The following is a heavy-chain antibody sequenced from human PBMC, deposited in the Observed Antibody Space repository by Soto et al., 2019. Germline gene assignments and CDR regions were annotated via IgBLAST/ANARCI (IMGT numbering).Heavy chain of an antibody. CDR1: GGSIRSSSDY. D-gene: IGHD3-16*02. J-gene: IGHJ4*02. V-gene: IGHV4-39*01. Sequence: TSETLCVTCTVAGGSIRSSSDYWGWIRQPPGKGLEWIGSIYYSGSTYYNPSLKSRVTISVDTSKNQFSLKLSSVTAADTAVYYCARSFLTYVWGSYRPYYFDYWGQGTLVTVSS. CDR2: IYYSGST. CDR3: ARSFLTYVWGSYRPYYFDY.